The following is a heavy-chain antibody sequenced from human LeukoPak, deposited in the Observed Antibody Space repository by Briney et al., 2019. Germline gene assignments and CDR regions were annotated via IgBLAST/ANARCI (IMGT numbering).Heavy chain of an antibody. J-gene: IGHJ4*02. V-gene: IGHV4-4*07. Sequence: SETLSLTCTVSGGSISSYYWTWIRQPAGKGLEWIGRIHTSGNTGYNPSLKSRVTMSVDTSKNQFSLNLSSVTAADTAVYFATAVAAAGSFDYWGQGTLVTVSS. D-gene: IGHD6-13*01. CDR1: GGSISSYY. CDR3: TAVAAAGSFDY. CDR2: IHTSGNT.